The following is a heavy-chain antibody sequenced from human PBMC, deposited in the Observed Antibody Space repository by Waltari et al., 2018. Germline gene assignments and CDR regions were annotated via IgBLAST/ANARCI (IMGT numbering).Heavy chain of an antibody. Sequence: EVQLVESGGSLVQPGGSLLLSCAASGFTFSNYWLHWVRQPPGKGLEWVSHIKGDGSNRKYADSVKGRFTVSSDNAKNTVYLQISSLRAEDTAVYYCARSNNFAFDYWGQGTLVTVSS. CDR2: IKGDGSNR. V-gene: IGHV3-74*01. CDR1: GFTFSNYW. D-gene: IGHD1-20*01. J-gene: IGHJ4*02. CDR3: ARSNNFAFDY.